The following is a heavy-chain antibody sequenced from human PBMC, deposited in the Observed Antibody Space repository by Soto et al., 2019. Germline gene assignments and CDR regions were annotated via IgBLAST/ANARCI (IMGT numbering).Heavy chain of an antibody. V-gene: IGHV1-18*01. CDR2: ISAYNGNT. CDR3: ARREYYSGSGSYYHAFDI. J-gene: IGHJ3*02. D-gene: IGHD3-10*01. Sequence: QVQLVQSGAEVKKPGASVKVSCKASGYTFTSYGISWVRQAPGQGLEWMGWISAYNGNTNYAQKLQGRVTMTTDTTTSTADMELRSLRSDDTAVYYCARREYYSGSGSYYHAFDIWGQGTMVTVSS. CDR1: GYTFTSYG.